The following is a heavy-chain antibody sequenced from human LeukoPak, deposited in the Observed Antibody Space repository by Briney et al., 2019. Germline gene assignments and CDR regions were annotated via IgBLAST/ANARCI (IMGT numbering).Heavy chain of an antibody. V-gene: IGHV4-59*12. CDR1: GGSISSYY. CDR2: IYYSGST. D-gene: IGHD3-9*01. Sequence: SETLSLTCTVSGGSISSYYWSWIRQPPGKGLEWIGYIYYSGSTNYNPSLKSRVTISVDTSKNQFSLKLSSVTAADTAVYYCANILTGYSDYWGQGTLVTVSS. CDR3: ANILTGYSDY. J-gene: IGHJ4*02.